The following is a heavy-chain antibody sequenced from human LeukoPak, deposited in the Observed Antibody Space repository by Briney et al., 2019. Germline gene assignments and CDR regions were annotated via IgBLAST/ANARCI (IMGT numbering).Heavy chain of an antibody. CDR2: IYSSGST. D-gene: IGHD3-10*01. CDR3: ARGRPDGSGSYYKFDP. J-gene: IGHJ5*02. V-gene: IGHV4-61*02. Sequence: PSETLSLTCTVSGGSISSGSYYWSWIRQPAGKGLEWIGRIYSSGSTNYNPSLNSRVTISLDTSKNQFSLKLSSVTAADTAVYYCARGRPDGSGSYYKFDPWGQGTLVTVSS. CDR1: GGSISSGSYY.